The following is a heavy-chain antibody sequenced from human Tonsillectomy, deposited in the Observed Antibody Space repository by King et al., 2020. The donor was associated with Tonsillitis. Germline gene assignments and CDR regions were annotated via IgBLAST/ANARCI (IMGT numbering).Heavy chain of an antibody. CDR2: IYPGDSDT. CDR1: GYSFTSYW. V-gene: IGHV5-51*01. CDR3: ARPMRWLQNPDAFDI. J-gene: IGHJ3*02. D-gene: IGHD5-24*01. Sequence: QLVQSGAEVKKPGESLKISCKGSGYSFTSYWIGWVRQMPGKGLEWMGIIYPGDSDTRYSPSFQGQVTISADKSISTAYLQWSSLKASDTAMYYCARPMRWLQNPDAFDIWGPGTMVTVSS.